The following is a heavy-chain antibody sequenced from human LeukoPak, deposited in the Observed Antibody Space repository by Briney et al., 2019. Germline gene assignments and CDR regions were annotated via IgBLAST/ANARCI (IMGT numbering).Heavy chain of an antibody. CDR2: ISGSGGST. V-gene: IGHV3-23*01. D-gene: IGHD6-13*01. Sequence: GGSPRLSCAASGFTFSSYAMSWVRQAPGKGLEWVSAISGSGGSTYYADSVKGRFTISRDNSKNTLYLQMNSLRAEDTAVYYCAKDRGSSSWYFDLWGRGTLVTVSS. CDR1: GFTFSSYA. J-gene: IGHJ2*01. CDR3: AKDRGSSSWYFDL.